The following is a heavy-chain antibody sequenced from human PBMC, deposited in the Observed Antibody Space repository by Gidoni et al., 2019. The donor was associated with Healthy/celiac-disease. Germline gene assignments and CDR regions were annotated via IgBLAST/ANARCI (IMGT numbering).Heavy chain of an antibody. D-gene: IGHD6-19*01. CDR2: ISYDGSNK. J-gene: IGHJ4*02. CDR3: AKDYIEWLVQYYFDY. CDR1: GFTFSSYD. Sequence: GGGVVQPGRSLRLSCAASGFTFSSYDMHWVRQAPGKGLEWVAVISYDGSNKYYADSVKGRFTISRDNSKNTLYLQMNRLRAEDTAVYYCAKDYIEWLVQYYFDYWGQGTLVTVSS. V-gene: IGHV3-30*18.